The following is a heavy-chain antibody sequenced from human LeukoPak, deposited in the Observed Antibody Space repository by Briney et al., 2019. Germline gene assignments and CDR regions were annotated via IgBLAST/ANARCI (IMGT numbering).Heavy chain of an antibody. Sequence: VGSLRLSCAASGFTFSSYGMHWVRQAPGKGLEWVAFIRYDGSNKYYADSVKGRFTISRDNSKNTLYLQMNSLRAEDTAVYYCAKDYYDILTGYYYWGQGTLVTVSS. CDR1: GFTFSSYG. CDR3: AKDYYDILTGYYY. CDR2: IRYDGSNK. V-gene: IGHV3-30*02. J-gene: IGHJ4*02. D-gene: IGHD3-9*01.